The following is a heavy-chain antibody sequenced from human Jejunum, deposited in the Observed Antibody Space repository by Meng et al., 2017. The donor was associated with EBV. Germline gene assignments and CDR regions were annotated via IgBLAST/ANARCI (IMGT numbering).Heavy chain of an antibody. J-gene: IGHJ4*02. D-gene: IGHD1-26*01. CDR3: ARQGPSGRTFDY. CDR1: GGSISSSSYY. Sequence: QLQLQGSGPGRVKPSETLSLTCTVSGGSISSSSYYWGWIRQPPGKGLEWIGTYYNSGSTYYNPSLKSRVTISVDTSKNQFSLKLISVTAADTAAYYCARQGPSGRTFDYWGQGTLVTVSS. CDR2: YYNSGST. V-gene: IGHV4-39*01.